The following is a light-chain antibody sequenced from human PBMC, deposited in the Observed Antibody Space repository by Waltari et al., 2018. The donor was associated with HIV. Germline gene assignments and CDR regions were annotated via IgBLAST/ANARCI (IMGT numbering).Light chain of an antibody. Sequence: SSQLPPDPAVSVALGQAVMIPCQGHSVSSYYASWYQQKPGQAPVLVVYGENNRPSGIPDRFSGSRSGNTASLTIAGAQTEDEADYYCNSRDSSGHWFFGGGTKVTVL. J-gene: IGLJ3*02. CDR2: GEN. V-gene: IGLV3-19*01. CDR1: SVSSYY. CDR3: NSRDSSGHWF.